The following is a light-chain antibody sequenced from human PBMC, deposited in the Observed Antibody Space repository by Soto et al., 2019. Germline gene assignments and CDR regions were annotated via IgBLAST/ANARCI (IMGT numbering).Light chain of an antibody. CDR2: RNN. Sequence: QSVLTQPPSASGTPGQTVTISCSGTDSNIGGNSEYWYHQIPGTAPRLLISRNNQRPSGVPDRFSASKSGTSASLAISGLRPEDEATYYCAAWDDSLTGPVLFGGGTKLTVL. J-gene: IGLJ3*02. CDR1: DSNIGGNS. V-gene: IGLV1-47*01. CDR3: AAWDDSLTGPVL.